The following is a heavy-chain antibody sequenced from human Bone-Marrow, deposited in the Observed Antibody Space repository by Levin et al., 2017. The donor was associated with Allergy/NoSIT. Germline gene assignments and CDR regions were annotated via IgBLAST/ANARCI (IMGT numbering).Heavy chain of an antibody. Sequence: PGGSLRLSCGASGFLFSSYWMSWVRQAPGKGLEWVATIRQDGSEEYYVDSVKGRFTISRDNAKNSVFLQMNSLRAEDTAMYYCATGYSSGWYYAFDFWGQGTMVSVSS. CDR3: ATGYSSGWYYAFDF. D-gene: IGHD6-13*01. J-gene: IGHJ3*01. CDR1: GFLFSSYW. V-gene: IGHV3-7*01. CDR2: IRQDGSEE.